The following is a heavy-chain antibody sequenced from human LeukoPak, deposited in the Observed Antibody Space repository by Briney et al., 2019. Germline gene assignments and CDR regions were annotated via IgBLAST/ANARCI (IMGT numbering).Heavy chain of an antibody. D-gene: IGHD2-21*01. Sequence: GGSLRLSCVASGFTFRTYWMHWVRQVPRKGLEWVSRINGDGFTTNYADSVKGRFTISRDNAKNTLYLQMDGLRADDTAVYYCTRDREVSTIPFSYWGQGALVIVSS. CDR2: INGDGFTT. CDR1: GFTFRTYW. CDR3: TRDREVSTIPFSY. J-gene: IGHJ4*02. V-gene: IGHV3-74*01.